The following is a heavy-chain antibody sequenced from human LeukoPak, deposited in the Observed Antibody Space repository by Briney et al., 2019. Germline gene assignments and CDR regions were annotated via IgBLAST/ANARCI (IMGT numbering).Heavy chain of an antibody. J-gene: IGHJ4*02. CDR3: ARDPITMIVVVRDY. V-gene: IGHV4-38-2*02. Sequence: PSETLSLTCTVFGYSISSGYYWGWIRQPPGKGLEWIGSIYHSGNTYYNPSLKSRVTISVDTSKNQFSLKLTPVTAADTAVYYCARDPITMIVVVRDYWGQGTLVTVSS. CDR2: IYHSGNT. D-gene: IGHD3-22*01. CDR1: GYSISSGYY.